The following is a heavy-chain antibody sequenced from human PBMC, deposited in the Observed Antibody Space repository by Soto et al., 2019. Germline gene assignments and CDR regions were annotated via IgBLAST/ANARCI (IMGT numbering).Heavy chain of an antibody. V-gene: IGHV1-3*01. Sequence: QVQLVQSGAEVKKPGASVKVSCKASGYTFSSYDIHWVRQAPGQRPEWMGWINGGNGNTKYSQKFQGRVTIIRDTSATTAYIELTSLGPEDTAVYYCARARGRAFDIWGRGTMVTVSS. CDR2: INGGNGNT. CDR1: GYTFSSYD. D-gene: IGHD6-6*01. CDR3: ARARGRAFDI. J-gene: IGHJ3*02.